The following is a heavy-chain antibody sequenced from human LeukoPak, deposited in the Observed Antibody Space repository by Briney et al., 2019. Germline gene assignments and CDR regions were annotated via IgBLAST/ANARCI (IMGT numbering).Heavy chain of an antibody. V-gene: IGHV3-21*01. CDR2: ISSSSSYI. Sequence: GGSLRLSCAASGFTFSTYSMNWVRQAPGKGLEWVSSISSSSSYIYYADSVKGRFTISRDNAKNSLYLQMNSLRAEDTAVYYCARGGAIVATMIDCWGQGTLATVSS. D-gene: IGHD5-12*01. J-gene: IGHJ4*02. CDR1: GFTFSTYS. CDR3: ARGGAIVATMIDC.